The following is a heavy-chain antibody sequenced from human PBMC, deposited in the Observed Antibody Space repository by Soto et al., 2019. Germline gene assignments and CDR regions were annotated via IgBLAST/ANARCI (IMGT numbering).Heavy chain of an antibody. CDR3: AKPPGGAYYYGMDV. V-gene: IGHV3-23*01. D-gene: IGHD3-10*01. Sequence: EVQLLESGGGLVQPGGSLRLSCAASGFTFSSYAMSWVRQAPGKGLEWVSAISGSGSSTYYADSVKGRFTISRDNSKNTLYLQMNSLRADDTAVYYCAKPPGGAYYYGMDVWGQGTTVTVSS. CDR1: GFTFSSYA. CDR2: ISGSGSST. J-gene: IGHJ6*02.